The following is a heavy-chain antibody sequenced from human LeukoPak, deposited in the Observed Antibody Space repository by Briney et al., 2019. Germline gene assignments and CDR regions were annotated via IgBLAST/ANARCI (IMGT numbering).Heavy chain of an antibody. CDR2: VYYNGNT. CDR3: ARQSDYDSTNFYYYFDS. D-gene: IGHD2-8*01. J-gene: IGHJ4*02. V-gene: IGHV4-39*01. Sequence: KPSETLSPTCTVSGDSLNSDKYYWGWIRPAPRKGPEWIGNVYYNGNTYYSPSLKSRVTISVDTSKNQFSLSLSSVAAADTAVYYCARQSDYDSTNFYYYFDSWGQGTLVTVSS. CDR1: GDSLNSDKYY.